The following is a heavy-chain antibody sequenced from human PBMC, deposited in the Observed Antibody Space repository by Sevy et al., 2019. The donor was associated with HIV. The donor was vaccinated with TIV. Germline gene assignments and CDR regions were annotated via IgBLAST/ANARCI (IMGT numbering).Heavy chain of an antibody. CDR3: ARDWGTPPTAILYYFDF. CDR1: GFTFRNYG. V-gene: IGHV3-30*03. Sequence: GSLRLSCAASGFTFRNYGMHWVRQAPGKGLEWVALISYGGHKKYYADSVKGRFTISRDNSKNTLNLEMNNLRVEDTALYYCARDWGTPPTAILYYFDFWGQGIPVTVSS. CDR2: ISYGGHKK. D-gene: IGHD3-16*01. J-gene: IGHJ4*02.